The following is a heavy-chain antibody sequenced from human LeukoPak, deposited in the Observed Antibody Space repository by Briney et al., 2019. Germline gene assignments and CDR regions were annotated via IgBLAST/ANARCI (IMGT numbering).Heavy chain of an antibody. CDR2: ISYDGSNK. D-gene: IGHD5-18*01. CDR1: GFTFSSYG. CDR3: AKDWRIQLWLGRDAFDI. J-gene: IGHJ3*02. Sequence: TGGSLRLSCAASGFTFSSYGMHWVRQAPGKGLEWVAVISYDGSNKYYADSVKGRFTISRDNSKNTLYLQMNSLRAEDTAVYYCAKDWRIQLWLGRDAFDIWGQGTMVTVSS. V-gene: IGHV3-30*18.